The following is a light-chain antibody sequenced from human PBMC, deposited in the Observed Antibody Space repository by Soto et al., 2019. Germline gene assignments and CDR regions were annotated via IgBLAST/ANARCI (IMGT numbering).Light chain of an antibody. CDR1: QSISSN. CDR3: QQYNNWPFT. CDR2: GAS. V-gene: IGKV3-15*01. Sequence: EIVMTQSPATLSVSPGERATLSCRASQSISSNLAWYQQKPGQAPRLLIYGASTRATGIPATFSGSGSGTEFTLTISSLQSEEFAVYYCQQYNNWPFTFGPATKVDIK. J-gene: IGKJ3*01.